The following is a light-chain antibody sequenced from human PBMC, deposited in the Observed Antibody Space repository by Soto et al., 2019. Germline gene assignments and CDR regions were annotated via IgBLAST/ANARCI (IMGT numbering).Light chain of an antibody. V-gene: IGKV3-11*01. Sequence: EIVLTQSPATLSLSPGERATLSCRASESVSKYLAWYQQKPGQAPRLLIYDAVNRATGIPARFSGSGSGTDFTLTISSLEPEDFAVYYCQQRSNWPRTFGRGTKVDIK. CDR3: QQRSNWPRT. J-gene: IGKJ1*01. CDR2: DAV. CDR1: ESVSKY.